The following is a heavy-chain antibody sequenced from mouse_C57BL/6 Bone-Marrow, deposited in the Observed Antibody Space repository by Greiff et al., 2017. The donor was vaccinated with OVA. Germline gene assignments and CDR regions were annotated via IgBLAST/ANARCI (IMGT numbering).Heavy chain of an antibody. Sequence: VQLQQPGAELVRPGTSVKLSCKASGYTFTSYWMHWVKQRPGQGLEWIGVIDPSDSYTNYNQKFKGKATLTVDTSSSTAYMQLSSLTSEDSAVYYCARGDYGSSYGDFDYWGQGTTLTVSS. V-gene: IGHV1-59*01. CDR2: IDPSDSYT. CDR1: GYTFTSYW. CDR3: ARGDYGSSYGDFDY. D-gene: IGHD1-1*01. J-gene: IGHJ2*01.